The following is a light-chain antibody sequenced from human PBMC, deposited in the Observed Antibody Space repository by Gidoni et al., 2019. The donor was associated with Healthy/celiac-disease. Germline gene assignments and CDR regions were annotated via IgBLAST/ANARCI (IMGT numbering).Light chain of an antibody. CDR3: QQYGSSTWP. J-gene: IGKJ1*01. Sequence: EIVLTQSPGTLSLSTGERATLSCRASQSVSSSYLAWYQQKPGQAPRLLIYGASSRATGIPDRFSGSGSGTDFTLTISRLEPEDFAVYYCQQYGSSTWPFGQXTKVEIK. CDR2: GAS. CDR1: QSVSSSY. V-gene: IGKV3-20*01.